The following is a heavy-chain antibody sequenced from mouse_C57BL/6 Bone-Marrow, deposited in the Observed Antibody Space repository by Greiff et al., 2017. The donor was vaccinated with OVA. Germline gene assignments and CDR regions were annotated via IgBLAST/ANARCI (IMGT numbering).Heavy chain of an antibody. CDR2: IDPNSGRT. D-gene: IGHD1-1*01. CDR1: GYTFTSYW. CDR3: ARFDTTVVDYFDY. J-gene: IGHJ2*01. V-gene: IGHV1-72*01. Sequence: VQLQQPGAELVKPGASVKLSCKASGYTFTSYWMHWVKQRPGRGLEWIGRIDPNSGRTKYNEKFKSKATLTVDKPSSTAYMQLSSLTSEDSAVYYCARFDTTVVDYFDYWGQGTTLTVSS.